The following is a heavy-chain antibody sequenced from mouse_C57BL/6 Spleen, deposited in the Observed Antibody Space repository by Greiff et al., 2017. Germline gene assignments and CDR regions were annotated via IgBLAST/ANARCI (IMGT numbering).Heavy chain of an antibody. V-gene: IGHV1-26*01. CDR2: INPNNGGT. J-gene: IGHJ4*01. Sequence: EVQLQQSGPELVKPGASVKISCKASGYTFTDYYMNWVKQSHGKSLEWIGDINPNNGGTSYNQKFKGKATLTVDKSSSTAYMELRSLTSEDSAVYYCARKGLPTYGSSHYYAMDYWGQGTSVTVSS. CDR3: ARKGLPTYGSSHYYAMDY. CDR1: GYTFTDYY. D-gene: IGHD1-1*01.